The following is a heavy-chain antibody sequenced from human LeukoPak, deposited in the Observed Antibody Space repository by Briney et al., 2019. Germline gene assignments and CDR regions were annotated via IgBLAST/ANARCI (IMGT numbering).Heavy chain of an antibody. CDR2: IRYDGSNK. V-gene: IGHV3-30*02. Sequence: GGSLRLSCAASGFTFSSYGMHWVRQAPGKGLEWVAFIRYDGSNKYYADSVKGRFTISRDNSKNTLYLQMNSLRAEDTAVYYCARDYYYVPSMDVWGKGTTVTVSS. CDR1: GFTFSSYG. CDR3: ARDYYYVPSMDV. J-gene: IGHJ6*03. D-gene: IGHD2/OR15-2a*01.